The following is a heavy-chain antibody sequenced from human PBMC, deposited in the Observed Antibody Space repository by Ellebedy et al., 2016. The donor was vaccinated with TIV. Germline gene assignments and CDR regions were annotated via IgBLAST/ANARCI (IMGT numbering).Heavy chain of an antibody. D-gene: IGHD1-1*01. CDR2: FTTNGVGT. J-gene: IGHJ4*02. V-gene: IGHV3-64*01. CDR1: GFRFQSFA. Sequence: GESLKISCPASGFRFQSFAMHWVRHTPRKGLEYVPAFTTNGVGTYYANSVKGRFTISRDNSKNTLYLQMGGLTIDDMATYYCARGTRNEGFDYWGQGTLVTVSS. CDR3: ARGTRNEGFDY.